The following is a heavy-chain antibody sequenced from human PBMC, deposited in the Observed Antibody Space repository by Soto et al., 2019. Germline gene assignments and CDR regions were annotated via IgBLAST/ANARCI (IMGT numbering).Heavy chain of an antibody. CDR3: AKDRGRGYDWFDS. V-gene: IGHV3-23*01. J-gene: IGHJ5*01. Sequence: EVQLLESGGGLVQPGASLRLSCAASGFTFSSYAMSWVRQAPGKGLEWVSAISGSGGSTYYADSVKGRFTISRDTSKNTLFLQMHSLRAEDTAVYYCAKDRGRGYDWFDSWGQGTLVTVSS. CDR2: ISGSGGST. CDR1: GFTFSSYA. D-gene: IGHD5-12*01.